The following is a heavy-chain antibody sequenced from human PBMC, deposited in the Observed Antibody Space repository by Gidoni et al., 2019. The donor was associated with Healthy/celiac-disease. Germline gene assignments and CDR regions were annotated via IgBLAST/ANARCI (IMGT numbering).Heavy chain of an antibody. Sequence: QVQLVQSGAEVKKPGSSVKVSCKASGGTFSSYAISWVRQAPGQGLEWVGGIIPIFGTANYAQKFQGRVTITADESTSTAYMELSSLRSEDTAVYYCARDGSAAAGTARYYYYGMDVWGQGTTVTVSS. CDR3: ARDGSAAAGTARYYYYGMDV. CDR1: GGTFSSYA. V-gene: IGHV1-69*01. CDR2: IIPIFGTA. J-gene: IGHJ6*02. D-gene: IGHD6-13*01.